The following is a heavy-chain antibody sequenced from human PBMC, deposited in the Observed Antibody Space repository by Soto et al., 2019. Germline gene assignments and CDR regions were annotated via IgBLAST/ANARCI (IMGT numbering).Heavy chain of an antibody. CDR1: GFTFSNHE. V-gene: IGHV3-48*03. CDR3: ARGSGYEYYLYGMDV. J-gene: IGHJ6*02. CDR2: ISISGSTI. Sequence: GGSLRLSCEASGFTFSNHEMNWVRQAPGKGLEWVSYISISGSTIYYSDSVKGRFTISRDNAKNALYLQMNSLRAEDTAIYYCARGSGYEYYLYGMDVWGQGTTVTVSS. D-gene: IGHD5-12*01.